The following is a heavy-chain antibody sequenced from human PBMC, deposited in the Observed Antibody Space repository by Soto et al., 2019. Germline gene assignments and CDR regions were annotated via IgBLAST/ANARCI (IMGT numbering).Heavy chain of an antibody. D-gene: IGHD5-18*01. CDR1: GFTLSDYY. Sequence: GGSLRLSCVVSGFTLSDYYTTWIRQAPGKGLEWLSYMSGTFSTTYYADSVKGRFTISRDNAKNSVYLQMNSLRDEDTAVYFCARVNLYSEYISGGNWFDPWGQGTLVTVSS. CDR2: MSGTFSTT. J-gene: IGHJ5*02. V-gene: IGHV3-11*01. CDR3: ARVNLYSEYISGGNWFDP.